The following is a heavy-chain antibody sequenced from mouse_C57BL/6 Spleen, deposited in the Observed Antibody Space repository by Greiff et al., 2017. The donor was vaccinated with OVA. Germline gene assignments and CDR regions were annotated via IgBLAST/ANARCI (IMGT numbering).Heavy chain of an antibody. Sequence: QVQLKQPGAELVMPGASVKLSCKASGYTFTSYWMHWVKQRPGQGLEWIGEIDPSDSYTNYNQKFKGKSTLTVDKSSSTAYMQLSSLTSEDSAVYYCARYSPYYFDYWGQGTTLTVSS. D-gene: IGHD2-12*01. CDR3: ARYSPYYFDY. CDR2: IDPSDSYT. V-gene: IGHV1-69*01. CDR1: GYTFTSYW. J-gene: IGHJ2*01.